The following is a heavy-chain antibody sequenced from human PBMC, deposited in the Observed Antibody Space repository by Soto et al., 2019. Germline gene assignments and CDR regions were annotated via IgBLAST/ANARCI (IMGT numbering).Heavy chain of an antibody. CDR1: GFTVSSNY. V-gene: IGHV3-53*01. CDR2: LYSGGST. J-gene: IGHJ4*02. D-gene: IGHD5-12*01. Sequence: GGSLRLSCAASGFTVSSNYMSWVRQAPGKGLEWVSLLYSGGSTYYADSVKGRFTISRDISKNTLYLQMNSLRADDTAVYYCARGYSGYDNAIESWGQGTLVTVSS. CDR3: ARGYSGYDNAIES.